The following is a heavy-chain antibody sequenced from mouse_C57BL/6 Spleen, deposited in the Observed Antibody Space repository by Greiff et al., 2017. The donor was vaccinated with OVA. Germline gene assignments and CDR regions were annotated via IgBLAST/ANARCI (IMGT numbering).Heavy chain of an antibody. J-gene: IGHJ3*01. Sequence: VQLQQSGAELVRPGASVTLSCKASGYTFTDYEMHWVKQTPVHGLEWIGAIDPETGGTAYNQKFKGKAILTADKSSSTAYMELRSLPSEDSAVYYCTTEGFAYWGQGTLVTVSA. CDR1: GYTFTDYE. CDR2: IDPETGGT. V-gene: IGHV1-15*01. CDR3: TTEGFAY.